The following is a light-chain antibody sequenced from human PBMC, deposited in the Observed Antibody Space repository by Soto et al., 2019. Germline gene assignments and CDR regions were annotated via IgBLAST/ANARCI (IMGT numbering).Light chain of an antibody. CDR2: DAS. CDR3: QQYGSSGT. CDR1: QSVSSY. J-gene: IGKJ1*01. Sequence: EIVLTQSPGTLSLSPGERATLSFRASQSVSSYLAWYQQKPGLAPRLLIYDASNRATGIPDRFSGSGSGTDFTLTISRLEPEDFAVYYCQQYGSSGTFGQGTKVDIK. V-gene: IGKV3-20*01.